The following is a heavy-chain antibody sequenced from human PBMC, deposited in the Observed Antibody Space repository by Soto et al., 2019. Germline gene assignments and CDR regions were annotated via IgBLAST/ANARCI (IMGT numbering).Heavy chain of an antibody. J-gene: IGHJ6*02. D-gene: IGHD4-4*01. CDR1: GGSISSGNNY. CDR3: ARRAXMTAVTGGSYYYYSLDV. Sequence: SETLSLTCSVSGGSISSGNNYWTWIRQHPGEGLEWIGYIYYSGSTYYNPSLKSRVTISVDTSKNQFSLKLSSVTAADTAVYYCARRAXMTAVTGGSYYYYSLDVWGQGTTVTVSS. CDR2: IYYSGST. V-gene: IGHV4-31*02.